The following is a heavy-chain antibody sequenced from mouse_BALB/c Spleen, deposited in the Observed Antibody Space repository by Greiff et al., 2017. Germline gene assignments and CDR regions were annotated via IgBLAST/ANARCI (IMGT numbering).Heavy chain of an antibody. D-gene: IGHD1-1*01. V-gene: IGHV3-2*02. CDR1: GYSITSDYA. Sequence: EVKLVESGPGLVKPSQSLSLTCTVTGYSITSDYAWNWIRQFPGNKLEWMGYISYSGSTSYNPSLKSRISITRDTSKNQSFLQLNSVTTEDTATYYCARAHYGSSFYYFDYWGQGTTLTVSS. CDR3: ARAHYGSSFYYFDY. CDR2: ISYSGST. J-gene: IGHJ2*01.